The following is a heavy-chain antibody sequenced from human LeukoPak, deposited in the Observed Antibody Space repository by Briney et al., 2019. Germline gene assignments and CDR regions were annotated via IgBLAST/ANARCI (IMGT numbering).Heavy chain of an antibody. D-gene: IGHD2-15*01. CDR3: ARARVASTSYYFGMNV. V-gene: IGHV3-33*01. J-gene: IGHJ6*02. Sequence: GGSLRLSCVASGFTFSSYGMHWVRQAPGKGLEWVAVIWNDGTNQYYADPVKGRFTISRDNSKNTLYLQMNSLRAEDRAMYYCARARVASTSYYFGMNVWGQGTTVTVSS. CDR1: GFTFSSYG. CDR2: IWNDGTNQ.